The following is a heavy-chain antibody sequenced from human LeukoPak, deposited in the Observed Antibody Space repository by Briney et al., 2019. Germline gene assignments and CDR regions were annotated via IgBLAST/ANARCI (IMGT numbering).Heavy chain of an antibody. Sequence: PGGSLRLSCAVFGFTFRNDWMSWVRQDPGKGPEWVSSISASGGNIYYADSVKGRFTISRDNSKNTLYLQMDSLRAEDTAVYYCAKGIGSSSWSNFDYWGQGTLVTVSS. CDR2: ISASGGNI. J-gene: IGHJ4*02. V-gene: IGHV3-23*01. D-gene: IGHD6-13*01. CDR1: GFTFRNDW. CDR3: AKGIGSSSWSNFDY.